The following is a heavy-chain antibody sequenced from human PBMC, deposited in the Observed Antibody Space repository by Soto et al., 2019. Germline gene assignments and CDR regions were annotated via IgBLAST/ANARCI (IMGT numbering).Heavy chain of an antibody. D-gene: IGHD6-6*01. V-gene: IGHV4-34*01. Sequence: EWIGEINHSGSTNYNPSLKSRVTISVDTSKNQFSLKLRSVTAADTAVYYCARGGRAARRPNWFDPWGQGTLVTVSS. CDR2: INHSGST. CDR3: ARGGRAARRPNWFDP. J-gene: IGHJ5*02.